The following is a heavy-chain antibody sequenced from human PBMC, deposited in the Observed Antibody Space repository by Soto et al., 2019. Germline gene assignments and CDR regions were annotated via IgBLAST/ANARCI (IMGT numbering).Heavy chain of an antibody. V-gene: IGHV4-30-4*01. D-gene: IGHD4-17*01. Sequence: PSETLSLTCTVSGGSISSGDYYWSWIRQPPGKGLEWIGYIYYSGSTYYNPSLKSRVTISVDTSKNQFSLKLSSVTAADTATYYCARKNYGDYPTDYWGQGTLVTVSS. J-gene: IGHJ4*02. CDR3: ARKNYGDYPTDY. CDR1: GGSISSGDYY. CDR2: IYYSGST.